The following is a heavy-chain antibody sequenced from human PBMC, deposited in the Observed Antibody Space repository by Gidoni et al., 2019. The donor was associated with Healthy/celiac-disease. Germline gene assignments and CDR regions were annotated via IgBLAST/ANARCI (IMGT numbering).Heavy chain of an antibody. CDR1: GFPFGTYS. D-gene: IGHD3-3*01. Sequence: EVQLVESGGGLVKPGGSLRLSCAASGFPFGTYSMNWVRQAPGKGLEWVSSISSSSSYIYYADSLKGRFTISRDNAKNSLYLQMNSLRAEDTAVYYCARCPSDFWSGYYPFDYWGQGTLVTVSS. CDR2: ISSSSSYI. CDR3: ARCPSDFWSGYYPFDY. V-gene: IGHV3-21*01. J-gene: IGHJ4*02.